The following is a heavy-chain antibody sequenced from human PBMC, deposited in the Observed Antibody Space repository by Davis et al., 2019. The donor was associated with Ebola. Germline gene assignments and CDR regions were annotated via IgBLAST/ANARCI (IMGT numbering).Heavy chain of an antibody. Sequence: MPSETLSLTCAVYGGSFSGYYWSWIRQPPGKGLEWIGEINHSGSTNYNPSLKSRVTISVDTSKNQFSLKLSSVTAADTAVYYCASPRGYSGYALDYWGQGTLVTVSS. CDR1: GGSFSGYY. CDR2: INHSGST. CDR3: ASPRGYSGYALDY. J-gene: IGHJ4*02. D-gene: IGHD5-12*01. V-gene: IGHV4-34*01.